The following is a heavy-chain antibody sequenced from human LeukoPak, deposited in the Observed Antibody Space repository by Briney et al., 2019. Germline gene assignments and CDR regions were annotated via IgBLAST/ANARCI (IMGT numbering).Heavy chain of an antibody. CDR3: ARRPYDSSGYCFDY. V-gene: IGHV5-51*01. J-gene: IGHJ4*02. D-gene: IGHD3-22*01. CDR1: GYSFTSYW. Sequence: GESLKTSCKGSGYSFTSYWIGWVRQMPGKGLGWMGIIYPGDSETRYSPSFQGQVTMSADKSIRTVYLQWSSLKASDTAMYYCARRPYDSSGYCFDYWGQGTLVTVSS. CDR2: IYPGDSET.